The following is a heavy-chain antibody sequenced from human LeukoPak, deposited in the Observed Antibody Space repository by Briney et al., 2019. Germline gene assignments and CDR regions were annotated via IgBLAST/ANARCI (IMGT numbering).Heavy chain of an antibody. CDR1: GYTRTELS. D-gene: IGHD3-3*01. J-gene: IGHJ5*02. V-gene: IGHV1-24*01. CDR3: VGSYYDFWSGQKINWFDP. Sequence: ASVKVSCKVSGYTRTELSMHWVRQAPGKGLEWMGGFDPEDGETIYAQKFQGRVTMTEDTSTDTAYMELSSLRSEDTAVYYCVGSYYDFWSGQKINWFDPWGQGTLVTVSS. CDR2: FDPEDGET.